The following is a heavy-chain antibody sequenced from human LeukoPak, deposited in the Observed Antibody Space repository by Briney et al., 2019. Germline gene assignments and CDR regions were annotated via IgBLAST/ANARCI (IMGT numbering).Heavy chain of an antibody. D-gene: IGHD3-10*01. CDR1: GYTFTSYG. CDR2: ISAYNGNT. V-gene: IGHV1-18*01. CDR3: ARDIDPYPYYYGSGSYYREDAFDI. J-gene: IGHJ3*02. Sequence: ASVKVSCKASGYTFTSYGISWVRQAPGQGLEWMGWISAYNGNTNYAQKLQGRVTMTTDTSTSTAYMELRSLRSDDTAVYYCARDIDPYPYYYGSGSYYREDAFDIWGQGTMVTVSS.